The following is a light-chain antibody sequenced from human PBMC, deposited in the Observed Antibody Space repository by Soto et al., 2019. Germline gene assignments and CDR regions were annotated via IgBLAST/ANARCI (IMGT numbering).Light chain of an antibody. CDR1: QSINNW. J-gene: IGKJ1*01. Sequence: DIQMTQSPSTLSASVGDRVTITCRASQSINNWLAWYQQKPGRAPKFLMYDASTLESVVPSRFSGSRSGTEFTLTISSLQTDDFATYYCRQYNTDPLTFGQGNKLAIK. V-gene: IGKV1-5*01. CDR3: RQYNTDPLT. CDR2: DAS.